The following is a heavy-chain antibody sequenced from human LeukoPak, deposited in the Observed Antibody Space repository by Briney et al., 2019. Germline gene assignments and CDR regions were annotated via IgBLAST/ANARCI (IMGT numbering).Heavy chain of an antibody. CDR1: GGSISTYY. CDR2: IYYSGST. CDR3: ARGRYYDSSGYYGYYYGMDV. J-gene: IGHJ6*02. D-gene: IGHD3-22*01. Sequence: SETLSLTCTVSGGSISTYYWSWIRQPPGKGLEGIGDIYYSGSTNYNPSLKSRGTISADTSKNQFSLNLTSVTAADTAVYYCARGRYYDSSGYYGYYYGMDVWGQGTTVTVSS. V-gene: IGHV4-59*01.